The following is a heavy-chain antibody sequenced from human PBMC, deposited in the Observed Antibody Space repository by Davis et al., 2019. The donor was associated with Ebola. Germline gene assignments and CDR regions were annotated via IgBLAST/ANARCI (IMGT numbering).Heavy chain of an antibody. Sequence: GESLKISCAASGFTFSSFAMSWVRQAPGKGLEWVSSISGSGVSTYYADSVRGRFTISRDNDKNSLYLQMNSLRVEDTAIYYCVRDYLGSARRHFDVWGQGTMVPVSS. CDR2: ISGSGVST. D-gene: IGHD3-10*01. J-gene: IGHJ3*01. CDR1: GFTFSSFA. CDR3: VRDYLGSARRHFDV. V-gene: IGHV3-23*01.